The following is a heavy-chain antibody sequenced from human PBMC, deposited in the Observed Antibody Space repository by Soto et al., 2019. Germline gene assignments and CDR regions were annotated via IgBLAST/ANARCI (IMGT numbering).Heavy chain of an antibody. CDR3: ARDLRGRRSGRFDP. CDR1: GDPITSGGFF. V-gene: IGHV4-31*03. D-gene: IGHD3-10*01. CDR2: IYYSGVT. Sequence: SETLSLTCTVSGDPITSGGFFWTWIRQHPAKGLEWIGYIYYSGVTYYNPSLRSRATISVDTSKNQFSLNLSSVTAADTAMYYCARDLRGRRSGRFDPWGQGTLVTVSS. J-gene: IGHJ5*02.